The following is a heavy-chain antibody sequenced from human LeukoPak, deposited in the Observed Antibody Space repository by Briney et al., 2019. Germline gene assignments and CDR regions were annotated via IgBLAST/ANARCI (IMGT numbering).Heavy chain of an antibody. J-gene: IGHJ4*02. V-gene: IGHV3-48*03. CDR2: ISSSGSTI. Sequence: GGSLRLSCAASGFTFSSYEMNWVRQAPGKGLEWVSYISSSGSTIYYADSVKGRFTISRDNAKNSLYLQMNSLRAEDTAVYYCARDSSSWSFDYWGQGTLVTVSS. CDR3: ARDSSSWSFDY. D-gene: IGHD6-13*01. CDR1: GFTFSSYE.